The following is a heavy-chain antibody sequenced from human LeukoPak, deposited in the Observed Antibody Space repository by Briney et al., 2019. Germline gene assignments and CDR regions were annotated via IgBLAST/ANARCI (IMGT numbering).Heavy chain of an antibody. CDR3: RATYDFDY. CDR1: GFTFSNYA. D-gene: IGHD4/OR15-4a*01. J-gene: IGHJ4*02. CDR2: ISGSGFNT. V-gene: IGHV3-23*01. Sequence: PGGSLRLSCAASGFTFSNYAMSWVRQAPGKGLEWVSAISGSGFNTYYADSVEGRFTISRDNSKNTVYLQMNSLRAEDTAVYCCRATYDFDYWGQGTLVTVSS.